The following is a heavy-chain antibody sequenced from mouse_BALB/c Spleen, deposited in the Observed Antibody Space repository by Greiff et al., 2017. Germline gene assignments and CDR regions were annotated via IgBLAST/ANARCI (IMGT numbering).Heavy chain of an antibody. CDR3: ARGGYYDPYYFDY. CDR1: GFTFSSYA. Sequence: EVKLMESGGGLVKPGGSLKLSCAASGFTFSSYAMSWVRQTPEKRLEWVASISSGGSTYYPDSVKGRFTISRDNARNILYLQMSSLRSEDTAMYYCARGGYYDPYYFDYWGQGTTLTVSS. D-gene: IGHD2-3*01. J-gene: IGHJ2*01. V-gene: IGHV5-6-5*01. CDR2: ISSGGST.